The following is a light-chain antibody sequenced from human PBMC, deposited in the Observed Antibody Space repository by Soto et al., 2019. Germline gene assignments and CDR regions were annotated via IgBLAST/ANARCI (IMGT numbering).Light chain of an antibody. CDR2: RNN. CDR1: SPNIGSNY. V-gene: IGLV1-47*01. CDR3: ASLDDSLSGYV. J-gene: IGLJ1*01. Sequence: QPVLTQPPSASGTPGQRVTISCSGGSPNIGSNYVYWYQHLPGTTPKLLIYRNNQRPSGVPDRFSGSKSGTSASLAISGLQSEDEGDYYCASLDDSLSGYVFGTGTKLTVL.